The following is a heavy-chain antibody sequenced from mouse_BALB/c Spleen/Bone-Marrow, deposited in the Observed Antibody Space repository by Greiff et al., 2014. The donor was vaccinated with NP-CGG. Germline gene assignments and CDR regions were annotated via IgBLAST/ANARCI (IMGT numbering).Heavy chain of an antibody. V-gene: IGHV5-12-2*01. CDR3: ARHETGTGQYFDY. D-gene: IGHD4-1*01. J-gene: IGHJ2*01. CDR1: GLTFSNYN. Sequence: VQLKESGGDLVQPGGPLKLSCAASGLTFSNYNISWVRQTPEKRLERVAYISNGGGNTYYPDTVKGRFTISRDNAKNTLYLQMTSLKSEDTAIYYCARHETGTGQYFDYWGQGTTLTVSS. CDR2: ISNGGGNT.